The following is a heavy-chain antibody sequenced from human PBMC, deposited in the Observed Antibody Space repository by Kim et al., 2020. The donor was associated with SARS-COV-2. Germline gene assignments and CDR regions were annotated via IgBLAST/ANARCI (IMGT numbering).Heavy chain of an antibody. D-gene: IGHD2-15*01. Sequence: GGSLRLSCAASGFTVSSNYMSWVRQAPGKGLEWVSVIYSGGSTYYADSVMGGFIISRDDSKYTLYLQLNSLRAEDTAVYYYAREGPYCSCGSCYFYWCQG. CDR3: AREGPYCSCGSCYFY. CDR2: IYSGGST. J-gene: IGHJ4*02. CDR1: GFTVSSNY. V-gene: IGHV3-53*01.